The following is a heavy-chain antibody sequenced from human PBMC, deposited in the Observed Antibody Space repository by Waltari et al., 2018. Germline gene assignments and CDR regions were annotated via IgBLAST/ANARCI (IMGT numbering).Heavy chain of an antibody. CDR3: ARFIAVAGPTYGMDV. D-gene: IGHD6-19*01. J-gene: IGHJ6*02. CDR2: IIPVLGIA. V-gene: IGHV1-69*02. Sequence: QVQLVQSGAEVKKPGSSVKVSCKASGGTFSSYTISWVRQAPGQGLEWMGRIIPVLGIANYAQKFQGRVTITADKSTSTAYMELSSLRSEDTAVYYCARFIAVAGPTYGMDVWGQGTTVTVSS. CDR1: GGTFSSYT.